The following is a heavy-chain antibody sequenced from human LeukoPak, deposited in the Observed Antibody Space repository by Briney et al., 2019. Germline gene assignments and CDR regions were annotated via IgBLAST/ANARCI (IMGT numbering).Heavy chain of an antibody. D-gene: IGHD3-10*01. CDR3: ARPQLYGSGSYPYYYYYGMDV. Sequence: ASVKVSCKASGGTFSSYAISWVRQAPGQGLEWMGGIIPIFGTANYAQKFQGRVTITADESTSTAYTELSSLRSEDTAVYYCARPQLYGSGSYPYYYYYGMDVWGKGTTVTVSS. J-gene: IGHJ6*04. CDR2: IIPIFGTA. V-gene: IGHV1-69*13. CDR1: GGTFSSYA.